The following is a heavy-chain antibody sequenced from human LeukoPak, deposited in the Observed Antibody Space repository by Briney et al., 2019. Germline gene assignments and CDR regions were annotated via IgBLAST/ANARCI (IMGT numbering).Heavy chain of an antibody. V-gene: IGHV2-70*17. J-gene: IGHJ4*02. CDR3: ARSREMATVIDFDY. Sequence: ESGPALGKPTQTLTLTCTFSGFSLSTRGMCVSWIRQPPGKALEGLARIDWDNDKFYSTSLKTRLTISKDTSKNQVVLIMTNMDPVDTATYYCARSREMATVIDFDYWGQGTPVTVSS. CDR1: GFSLSTRGMC. D-gene: IGHD5-24*01. CDR2: IDWDNDK.